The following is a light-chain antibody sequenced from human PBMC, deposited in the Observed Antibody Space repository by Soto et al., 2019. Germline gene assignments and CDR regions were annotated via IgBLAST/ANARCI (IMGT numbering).Light chain of an antibody. V-gene: IGLV2-14*01. Sequence: QSVLTQPASVFGSPGQSITISCTGTSRDVCAYNYVSWYQQHPGEAPKFMIFDVSNRPSGVSNRFSGSKSGNTASLTISGLQAEDEADYYCTSYTSSGTYVFGTGTKVTVL. J-gene: IGLJ1*01. CDR2: DVS. CDR3: TSYTSSGTYV. CDR1: SRDVCAYNY.